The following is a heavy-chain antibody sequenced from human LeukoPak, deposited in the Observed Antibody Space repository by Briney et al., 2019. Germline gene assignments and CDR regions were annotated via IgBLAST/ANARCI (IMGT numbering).Heavy chain of an antibody. D-gene: IGHD1-26*01. CDR3: ARPDIVGATNPFYYGMDV. CDR2: INPSSGTT. Sequence: APVKRSCKASGHTFTSSYIHWVRQTPGQRLEWMGIINPSSGTTSYAQKFQGRVTMSRDTSTSTVYMELSSLRSEDTAVYYCARPDIVGATNPFYYGMDVWGQGNTVPVSS. V-gene: IGHV1-46*01. J-gene: IGHJ6*01. CDR1: GHTFTSSY.